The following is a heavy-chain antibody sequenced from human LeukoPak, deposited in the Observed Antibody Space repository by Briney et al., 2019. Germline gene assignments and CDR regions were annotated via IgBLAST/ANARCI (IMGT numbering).Heavy chain of an antibody. CDR2: IYYSGST. V-gene: IGHV4-39*01. D-gene: IGHD5-18*01. CDR3: ARSPPGIQLWLDY. Sequence: SETLSLTCTVSGGSISSSSYYWGWIRQPPGKGLEWIGSIYYSGSTYYNPSLKSRVTISVDTSKNQSSLKLSSVTAADTAVYYCARSPPGIQLWLDYWGQGTLVTVSS. CDR1: GGSISSSSYY. J-gene: IGHJ4*02.